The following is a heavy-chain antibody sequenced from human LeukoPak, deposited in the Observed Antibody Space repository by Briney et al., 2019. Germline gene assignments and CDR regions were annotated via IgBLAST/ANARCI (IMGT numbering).Heavy chain of an antibody. V-gene: IGHV3-21*01. CDR2: ISSSSSYI. Sequence: GGSLRLSCAASGFTFSSYSMNWVRQAPGKGLEWVSSISSSSSYIYYADSVKGRFTISRDNAKNSLYLQMNSLRAEDTAVYYCARDPMTTVTPYYFDYWVQGTLVTVSS. CDR1: GFTFSSYS. D-gene: IGHD4-11*01. J-gene: IGHJ4*02. CDR3: ARDPMTTVTPYYFDY.